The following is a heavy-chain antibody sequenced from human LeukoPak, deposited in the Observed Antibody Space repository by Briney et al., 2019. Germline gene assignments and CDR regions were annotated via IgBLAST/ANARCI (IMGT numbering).Heavy chain of an antibody. Sequence: PSETLSLTCTVSGGFVSRESWTWIRQFPDKRLEWIGYISHSGASDYKPSLESRVTISADRSKNQFSLKLSSVTAADTAVYYCARDLRQYSSSPGYYYYMDVWGKGTTVTVSS. CDR1: GGFVSRES. J-gene: IGHJ6*03. CDR2: ISHSGAS. CDR3: ARDLRQYSSSPGYYYYMDV. V-gene: IGHV4-59*02. D-gene: IGHD6-6*01.